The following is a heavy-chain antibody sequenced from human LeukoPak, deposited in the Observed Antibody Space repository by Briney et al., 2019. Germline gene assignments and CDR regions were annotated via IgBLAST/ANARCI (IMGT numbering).Heavy chain of an antibody. CDR1: GFTFSDYY. V-gene: IGHV3-11*06. CDR3: ARDQSYPYPTPFDY. J-gene: IGHJ4*02. D-gene: IGHD2-2*01. CDR2: ISSSSSYI. Sequence: GGSLRLSCAASGFTFSDYYMSWIRQAPGKGLEWVPSISSSSSYIYYADSVKGRFTISRDNAKNSLYLQMNSLRAEDTAVYYCARDQSYPYPTPFDYWGQGTLVTVSS.